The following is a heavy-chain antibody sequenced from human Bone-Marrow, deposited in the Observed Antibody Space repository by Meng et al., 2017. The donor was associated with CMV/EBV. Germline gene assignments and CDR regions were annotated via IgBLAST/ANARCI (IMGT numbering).Heavy chain of an antibody. CDR1: GYTFTGYY. V-gene: IGHV1-2*02. Sequence: ASVKVSCKASGYTFTGYYMHWVRQAPGQGLEWMGWIKPSSGETSSAQKFQGRLTMTRITSISTVYMELTSLRSDDAAVYYCARDKNYDLWSGDSNWSDPWGQGTLVTVSS. CDR2: IKPSSGET. D-gene: IGHD3-3*01. J-gene: IGHJ5*02. CDR3: ARDKNYDLWSGDSNWSDP.